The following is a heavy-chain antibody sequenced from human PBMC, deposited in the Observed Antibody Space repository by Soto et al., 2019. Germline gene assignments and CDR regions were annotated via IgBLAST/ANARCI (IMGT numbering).Heavy chain of an antibody. CDR3: ARVEVAAAGGEVDV. CDR1: GGTFSSYT. CDR2: IIPILGIA. V-gene: IGHV1-69*02. Sequence: QVQLVQSGAEVKKPGSSVKVSCKASGGTFSSYTISWVRQAPGQGLEWMGRIIPILGIANYALKFQGRVKITADKSTSTAYMELSSLRSEDTAVYYCARVEVAAAGGEVDVWGQGTTVTVSS. D-gene: IGHD6-13*01. J-gene: IGHJ6*02.